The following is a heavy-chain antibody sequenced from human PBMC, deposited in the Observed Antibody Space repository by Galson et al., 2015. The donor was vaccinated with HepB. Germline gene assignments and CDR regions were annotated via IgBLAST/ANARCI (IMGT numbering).Heavy chain of an antibody. V-gene: IGHV3-21*01. CDR2: ISSSGPYI. D-gene: IGHD3-3*01. J-gene: IGHJ4*02. Sequence: SLRLSCAASGFTFSSYNMNWVRQAPGKGLEWVSFISSSGPYIYYADSVEGRFTISRDNAKNSLYLQMNSLRAEDTATYYCARGGSGRSLKWLLADFDYWGQGSLVTVSS. CDR1: GFTFSSYN. CDR3: ARGGSGRSLKWLLADFDY.